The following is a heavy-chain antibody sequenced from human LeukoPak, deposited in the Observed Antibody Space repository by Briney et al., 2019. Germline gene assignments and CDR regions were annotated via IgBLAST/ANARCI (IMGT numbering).Heavy chain of an antibody. CDR3: ARHFCSGGSCYPPAPEMDV. CDR1: GGSISSYY. D-gene: IGHD2-15*01. CDR2: IYYSGST. V-gene: IGHV4-59*08. Sequence: SETLSLTCTVSGGSISSYYWSWIRQPPGKGLEWIGYIYYSGSTNYNPSLKSRVTISVDTSKNQFSLKLSSVTAADTAVYYCARHFCSGGSCYPPAPEMDVWGQGTTVTVSS. J-gene: IGHJ6*02.